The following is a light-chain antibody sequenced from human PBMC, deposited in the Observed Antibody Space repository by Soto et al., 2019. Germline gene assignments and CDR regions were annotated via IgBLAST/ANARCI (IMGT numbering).Light chain of an antibody. CDR3: QQYGSSSFT. V-gene: IGKV3-20*01. CDR2: GTS. J-gene: IGKJ2*01. Sequence: EIVLTQSPGTLSLSPGERATLSCRASQSVISTTLAWYQQKPGQAPRLVIYGTSTGATGIPDRFSGSGSGTDFTLTISRLEPEDFAVYYCQQYGSSSFTFGPGTKLETK. CDR1: QSVISTT.